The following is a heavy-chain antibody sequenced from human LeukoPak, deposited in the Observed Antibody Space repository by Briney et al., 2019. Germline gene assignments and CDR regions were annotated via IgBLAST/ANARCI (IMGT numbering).Heavy chain of an antibody. CDR1: GFTFSNYW. CDR2: IKQDGSDK. CDR3: ARDCIAARPVVCYGMDV. J-gene: IGHJ6*02. Sequence: PGGSLRLSCAASGFTFSNYWMNWVRQAPGKGLEWVANIKQDGSDKYYVDSVKGRFTISRDNAKNSLCLQMNSLRAEDTAVYYCARDCIAARPVVCYGMDVWGQGTTVTVSS. V-gene: IGHV3-7*03. D-gene: IGHD6-6*01.